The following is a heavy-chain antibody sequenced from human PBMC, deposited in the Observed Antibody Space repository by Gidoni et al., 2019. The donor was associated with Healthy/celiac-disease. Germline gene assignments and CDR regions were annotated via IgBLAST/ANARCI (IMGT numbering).Heavy chain of an antibody. CDR2: IYHSGST. CDR3: ARDRTAQGPTGSGILY. CDR1: GGPISSSNW. J-gene: IGHJ4*02. V-gene: IGHV4-4*02. D-gene: IGHD3-10*01. Sequence: QVQLQESGPGLVNPSGTLSLTCAVSGGPISSSNWWSWVRQPPGKGLEWIGKIYHSGSTNDNPSLKSRVTISVDKSKNQFSLKLSSVTAADTAVYYCARDRTAQGPTGSGILYWGQGTLVTVSS.